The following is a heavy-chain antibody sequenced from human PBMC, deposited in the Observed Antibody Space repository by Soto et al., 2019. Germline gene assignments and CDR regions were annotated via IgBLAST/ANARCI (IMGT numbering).Heavy chain of an antibody. J-gene: IGHJ5*02. CDR2: IIPMFGAT. CDR1: GGTLSSFA. CDR3: ARDPTAGYSGGWYWFDP. V-gene: IGHV1-69*13. D-gene: IGHD6-19*01. Sequence: ASVKVSCKASGGTLSSFAISWVRQAPGQGLEWMGGIIPMFGATNYAQKFQGKVTITADVSTSTAYLELSSLRSEDTAVYYCARDPTAGYSGGWYWFDPWGQGTLVTVSS.